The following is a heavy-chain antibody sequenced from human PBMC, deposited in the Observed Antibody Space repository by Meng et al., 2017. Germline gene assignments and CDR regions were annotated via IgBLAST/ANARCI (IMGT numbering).Heavy chain of an antibody. CDR2: ISGSGGSA. J-gene: IGHJ4*02. Sequence: GESLKISCAASGFTFSSYAMSWVRQAPGKGLEWVSAISGSGGSAYYADSVKGRFTISRDNSKNTLYLQMNSLRAEDTAVYYCAKDLTAMDLVFDYWGQGNLVNGAS. D-gene: IGHD5-18*01. CDR3: AKDLTAMDLVFDY. V-gene: IGHV3-23*01. CDR1: GFTFSSYA.